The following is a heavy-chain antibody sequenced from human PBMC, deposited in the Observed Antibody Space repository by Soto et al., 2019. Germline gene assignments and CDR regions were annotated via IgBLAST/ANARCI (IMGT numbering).Heavy chain of an antibody. D-gene: IGHD2-2*01. V-gene: IGHV1-46*01. J-gene: IGHJ4*02. Sequence: ASVKVSCKASGYTFTSYYVHWVRQAPGQGLEWMGIINPSGATTTYAQNFQGRVAMTRDTSTSTVYMELSSLRSEDTAVYYCASRDCFSSSSYFKYWGQGTLVTVSS. CDR1: GYTFTSYY. CDR3: ASRDCFSSSSYFKY. CDR2: INPSGATT.